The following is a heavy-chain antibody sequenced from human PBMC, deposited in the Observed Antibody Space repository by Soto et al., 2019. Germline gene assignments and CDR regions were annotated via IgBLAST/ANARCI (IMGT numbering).Heavy chain of an antibody. V-gene: IGHV3-30-3*01. D-gene: IGHD6-13*01. CDR1: GFTFSSYA. Sequence: QVQLVESGGGVVQPGRSLRLSCAASGFTFSSYAMHWVRKAPGKGLEWVAVISYDGSNKYYADSVKGRFTISRDNSKNTLYLQMNSLRAEDTAVYYCARAGAAAGTSHFYYGMDVWGQGTTVTVSS. CDR2: ISYDGSNK. J-gene: IGHJ6*02. CDR3: ARAGAAAGTSHFYYGMDV.